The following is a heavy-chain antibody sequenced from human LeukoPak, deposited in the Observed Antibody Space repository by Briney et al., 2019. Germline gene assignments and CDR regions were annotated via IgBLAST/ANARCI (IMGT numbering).Heavy chain of an antibody. CDR1: GGSFSGYY. CDR3: ARFPRITMVRGVIGDYYYYGMDV. CDR2: INHSGST. V-gene: IGHV4-34*01. J-gene: IGHJ6*02. Sequence: SETLSLTCAVYGGSFSGYYWSWIRQPPGKGLEWIGEINHSGSTNYNPSLKSRVTISVDTSKKQFSLKLSSVTAADTAVYYCARFPRITMVRGVIGDYYYYGMDVWGQGTTVTVSS. D-gene: IGHD3-10*01.